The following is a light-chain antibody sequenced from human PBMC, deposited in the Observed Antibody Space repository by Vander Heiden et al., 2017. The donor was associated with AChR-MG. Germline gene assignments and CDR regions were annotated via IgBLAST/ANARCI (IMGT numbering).Light chain of an antibody. Sequence: SHELTQPPSVSASPGQTASITCSGDKLGDKYACWYQQKPGQAPVLVMYQDSKRPSGIPERFSGSNSGNTATLTISGTQARDEADYYCQAWDSSTENVVFGGGTKLTVL. CDR3: QAWDSSTENVV. CDR1: KLGDKY. CDR2: QDS. J-gene: IGLJ2*01. V-gene: IGLV3-1*01.